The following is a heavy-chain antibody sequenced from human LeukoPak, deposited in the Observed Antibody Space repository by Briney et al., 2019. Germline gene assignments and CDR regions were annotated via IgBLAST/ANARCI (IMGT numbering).Heavy chain of an antibody. CDR3: ARDRGSKRVAYCGGDCYIGYFDL. CDR2: INPSGGST. J-gene: IGHJ2*01. CDR1: GYTFTSYY. D-gene: IGHD2-21*02. Sequence: EASVKVSCKASGYTFTSYYMHWVRQAPGHGLEWMGIINPSGGSTSYAQKFQGRVTMTRDTSTSTVYMELSSLRSEDTAVYYCARDRGSKRVAYCGGDCYIGYFDLWGRGTLVTVSS. V-gene: IGHV1-46*01.